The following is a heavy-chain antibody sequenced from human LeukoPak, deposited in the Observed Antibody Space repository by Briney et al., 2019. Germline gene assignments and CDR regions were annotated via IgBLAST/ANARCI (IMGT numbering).Heavy chain of an antibody. D-gene: IGHD2-15*01. CDR1: GFTFNNYN. V-gene: IGHV3-48*04. J-gene: IGHJ4*02. Sequence: PGGSLRLSCAASGFTFNNYNMNWVRQAPGKGLEWVSHISSSSSTIYYADSVKGRFTISRDNAKNLLYLQMNSLRAEDTAVYYCARAIVLDFDYWGQGTLVTVSS. CDR2: ISSSSSTI. CDR3: ARAIVLDFDY.